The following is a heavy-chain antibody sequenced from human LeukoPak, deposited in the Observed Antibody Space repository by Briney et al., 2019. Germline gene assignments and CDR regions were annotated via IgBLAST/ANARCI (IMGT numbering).Heavy chain of an antibody. D-gene: IGHD3-22*01. V-gene: IGHV4-30-4*08. CDR3: AGYDSSGYLDY. CDR1: GGSISSGDYY. J-gene: IGHJ4*02. Sequence: SETLSLTCTVSGGSISSGDYYWSWIRQPPGKGLEWIGYIYYSGSTYYNPSLKSRVTISVDTSENQFSLKLSSVTAADTAVYYCAGYDSSGYLDYWGQGTLVTVSS. CDR2: IYYSGST.